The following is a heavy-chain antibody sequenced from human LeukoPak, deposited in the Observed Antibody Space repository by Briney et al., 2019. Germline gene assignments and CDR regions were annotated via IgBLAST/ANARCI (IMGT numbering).Heavy chain of an antibody. V-gene: IGHV4-59*01. D-gene: IGHD5-24*01. J-gene: IGHJ6*03. CDR2: IYYSGST. CDR3: ARAGWMATIRYYYYMDV. Sequence: SETLSLTCTVSGGSISSYYWSWIRQPPGKGLEWIGYIYYSGSTNYNPSLKSRVTISVDTSKNQFSLKLSSVTAADTAVYYCARAGWMATIRYYYYMDVWDKGTTVTVSS. CDR1: GGSISSYY.